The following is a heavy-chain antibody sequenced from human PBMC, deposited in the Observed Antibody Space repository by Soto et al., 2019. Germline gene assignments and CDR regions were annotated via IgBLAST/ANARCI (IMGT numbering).Heavy chain of an antibody. D-gene: IGHD1-7*01. J-gene: IGHJ5*02. CDR3: AGYNWNYYFDP. Sequence: NPSETLSLTCAVYGGSFSGYYWSWIRQPPGMGPEWIGEINHSGSTNYNPSLKSRVTISVDTSKNQFSLNLNSMTAADTAVYYCAGYNWNYYFDPWGQGTLVTVSS. V-gene: IGHV4-34*01. CDR1: GGSFSGYY. CDR2: INHSGST.